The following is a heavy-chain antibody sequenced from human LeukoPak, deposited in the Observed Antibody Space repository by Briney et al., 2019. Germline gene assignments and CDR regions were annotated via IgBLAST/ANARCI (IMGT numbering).Heavy chain of an antibody. J-gene: IGHJ6*03. D-gene: IGHD3-3*01. CDR3: ARLNDFWSGYYTGIGYYYMDV. Sequence: PSETLSLTCAVSGGSISSSNWWSWVRQPPGKRLEWIGEIYHSGSTNYNPSLKSRVTISVDKSKNQFSLKLSSVTAADTAVYYCARLNDFWSGYYTGIGYYYMDVWGKGTTVTVSS. CDR1: GGSISSSNW. V-gene: IGHV4-4*02. CDR2: IYHSGST.